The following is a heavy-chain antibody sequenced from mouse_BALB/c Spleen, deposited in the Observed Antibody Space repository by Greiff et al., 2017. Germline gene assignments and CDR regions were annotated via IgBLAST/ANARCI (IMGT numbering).Heavy chain of an antibody. V-gene: IGHV5-17*02. CDR2: ISSGSSTI. J-gene: IGHJ4*01. CDR1: GFTFSSFG. CDR3: ARNYGDYAMDY. Sequence: EVKLVESGGGLVQPGGSRKLSCAASGFTFSSFGMHWVRQAPEKGLEWVAYISSGSSTIYYGDTVKGRFTISRDNPKNTLFLQMTSLRSEDTAMYYCARNYGDYAMDYWGQGTSVTVSS. D-gene: IGHD1-2*01.